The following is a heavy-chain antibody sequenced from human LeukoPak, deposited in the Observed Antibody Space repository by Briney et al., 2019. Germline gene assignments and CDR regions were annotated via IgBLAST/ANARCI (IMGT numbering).Heavy chain of an antibody. J-gene: IGHJ6*02. CDR2: IRYDGTNK. CDR1: GFTFSGYG. V-gene: IGHV3-33*01. D-gene: IGHD4-17*01. CDR3: ARDPRTTGKSNYGMDV. Sequence: PGGSLRLSCAASGFTFSGYGMHWVRQAPGKGLEWVAVIRYDGTNKYYAGSVKGRFTISRENSKKTVDLQMNSLREEDTAVYYCARDPRTTGKSNYGMDVWGQGTTVTVSS.